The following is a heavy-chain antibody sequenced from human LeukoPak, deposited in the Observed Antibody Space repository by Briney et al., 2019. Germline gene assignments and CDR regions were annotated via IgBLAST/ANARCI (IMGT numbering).Heavy chain of an antibody. Sequence: PGGSLRLSCAASGFTFSSYEMNWVRQAPGKGLVWVSRINSDGSSTSYADSVKGRFTISRDNAKNTLYLQMNSLRAEDTAVYYCARANYDSSGYYSIGLNAFDIWGQGTMVTVSS. CDR3: ARANYDSSGYYSIGLNAFDI. CDR1: GFTFSSYE. D-gene: IGHD3-22*01. J-gene: IGHJ3*02. V-gene: IGHV3-74*01. CDR2: INSDGSST.